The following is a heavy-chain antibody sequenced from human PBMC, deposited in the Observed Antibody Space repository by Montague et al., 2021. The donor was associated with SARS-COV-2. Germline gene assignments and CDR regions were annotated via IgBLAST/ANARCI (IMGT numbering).Heavy chain of an antibody. Sequence: SETLSLTCTVSGDSTSCPNCYWGWIRQAPGKGSDWIGTIYNSGTTYYXPSLKSRLTISIDTSKNQFSLKLTSVTAADTAVYYCARHRNYGDHSLDNWFHPWGQGTLVTVSS. J-gene: IGHJ5*02. CDR2: IYNSGTT. V-gene: IGHV4-39*01. D-gene: IGHD4-17*01. CDR3: ARHRNYGDHSLDNWFHP. CDR1: GDSTSCPNCY.